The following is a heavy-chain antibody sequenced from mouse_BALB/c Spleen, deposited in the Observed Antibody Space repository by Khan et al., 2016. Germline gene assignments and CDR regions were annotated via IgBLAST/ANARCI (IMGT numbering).Heavy chain of an antibody. CDR1: GYLITSDYA. V-gene: IGHV3-2*02. D-gene: IGHD1-1*02. CDR3: ARVTMVAFYYAKNY. Sequence: EVQLQESGPGLVKPSQSLSLTCTVTGYLITSDYAWNWFRQFPGHKLEWMGYLSYSGSTSYNPSLKSRISITRDTSKNQFFLQLNSRTSEDTATYYCARVTMVAFYYAKNYGGRGTSVTVSS. J-gene: IGHJ4*01. CDR2: LSYSGST.